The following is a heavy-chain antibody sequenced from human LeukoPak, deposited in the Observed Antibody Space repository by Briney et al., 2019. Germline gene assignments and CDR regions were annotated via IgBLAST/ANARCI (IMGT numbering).Heavy chain of an antibody. CDR3: SRESGAFCPFGY. Sequence: SETLSLTCGVSGGSIRSTNWWSWVRQPPGQGLEWIGEISLSGQTNLNPSLNGRVTMSLDESRNQLSLKLTSVTAADTAIYYCSRESGAFCPFGYWGQGTLVTVSS. D-gene: IGHD1-26*01. V-gene: IGHV4/OR15-8*02. J-gene: IGHJ4*02. CDR2: ISLSGQT. CDR1: GGSIRSTNW.